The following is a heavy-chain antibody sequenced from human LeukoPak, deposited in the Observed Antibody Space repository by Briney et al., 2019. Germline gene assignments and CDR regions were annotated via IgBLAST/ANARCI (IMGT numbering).Heavy chain of an antibody. D-gene: IGHD5-24*01. Sequence: ASVTVSCKASGYTFTSYYMHWVRQAPGQGLEWMGIINPSGGSTSYAQKFQGRVTMTRDMSTSTDYMELSSLRSEDTAVYYCARVGPIDGYHGIAFDIWGQGTMVTVSS. CDR1: GYTFTSYY. V-gene: IGHV1-46*01. CDR3: ARVGPIDGYHGIAFDI. CDR2: INPSGGST. J-gene: IGHJ3*02.